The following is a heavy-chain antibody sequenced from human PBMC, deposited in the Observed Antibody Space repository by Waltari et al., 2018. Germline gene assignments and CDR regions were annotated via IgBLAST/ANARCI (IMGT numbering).Heavy chain of an antibody. CDR1: GDSVPSANW. CDR2: VLSTGKT. CDR3: ARDRGRGLYLDV. J-gene: IGHJ4*02. Sequence: QLQESGPGLVKPSGTLSLSCAYSGDSVPSANWWSWVRQSPQRGLEWIGQVLSTGKTNYSPSFASRVTMSLDASNNQFSLKVTSATAADTAVYYCARDRGRGLYLDVWGPGTLVTVSP. D-gene: IGHD2-15*01. V-gene: IGHV4-4*02.